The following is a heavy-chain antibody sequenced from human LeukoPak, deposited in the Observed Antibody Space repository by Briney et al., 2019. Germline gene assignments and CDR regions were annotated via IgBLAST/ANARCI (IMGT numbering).Heavy chain of an antibody. V-gene: IGHV1-69*04. Sequence: SVKVSCKASGGTFSSYAISWVRQAPGQGLEWMGRIIPILGIANYAQKFQGRVTITADKSTSTAYMELSSLRSEDTAVYYCARVVGATTGYYGMDVWGQGTTVTVSS. CDR3: ARVVGATTGYYGMDV. CDR1: GGTFSSYA. J-gene: IGHJ6*02. CDR2: IIPILGIA. D-gene: IGHD1-26*01.